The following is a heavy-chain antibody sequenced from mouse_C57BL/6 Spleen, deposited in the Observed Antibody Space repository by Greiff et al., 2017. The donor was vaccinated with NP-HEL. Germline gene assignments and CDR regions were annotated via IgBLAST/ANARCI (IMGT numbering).Heavy chain of an antibody. CDR2: INPSSGYT. D-gene: IGHD4-1*01. CDR1: GYTFTSYT. Sequence: QVQLQQSGAELARPGASVKMSCKASGYTFTSYTMHWVKQRPGQGLEWIGYINPSSGYTKYNQKFKDKSTLTADKSSSTAYMQLSSLTSEESAVYYCARSWDGGYFDYWGQGTTLTVSS. V-gene: IGHV1-4*01. J-gene: IGHJ2*01. CDR3: ARSWDGGYFDY.